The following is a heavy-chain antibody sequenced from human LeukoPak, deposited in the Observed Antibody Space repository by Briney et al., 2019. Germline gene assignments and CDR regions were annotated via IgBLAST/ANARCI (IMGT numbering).Heavy chain of an antibody. J-gene: IGHJ6*02. CDR1: VGTFSSYA. CDR3: ARVLRFLEWPPYYYYYYGMDV. CDR2: IIPIFGTA. Sequence: SVKVSCKSSVGTFSSYAISWVRQPPGQGLEWMGGIIPIFGTANYAQKFQGRVTITADESTTTAYMELSSLRSEDTAVYYCARVLRFLEWPPYYYYYYGMDVWGQGTTVTVSS. D-gene: IGHD3-3*01. V-gene: IGHV1-69*01.